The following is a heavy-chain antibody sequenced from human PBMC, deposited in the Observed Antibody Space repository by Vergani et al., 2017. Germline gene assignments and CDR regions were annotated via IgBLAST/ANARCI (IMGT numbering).Heavy chain of an antibody. CDR3: TKGSRGYTGYFFDY. J-gene: IGHJ4*02. CDR1: GGSISSSNW. D-gene: IGHD5-12*01. CDR2: IYHSGST. V-gene: IGHV4-4*03. Sequence: QVQLQESGPGLVKPPGTLSLTCAVSGGSISSSNWWSWVRQPPGKGLEWIGEIYHSGSTNYNPSLKSRVTISVDNSKNTLHLQMNSLRADDTAVYYCTKGSRGYTGYFFDYWGQGTLATVSS.